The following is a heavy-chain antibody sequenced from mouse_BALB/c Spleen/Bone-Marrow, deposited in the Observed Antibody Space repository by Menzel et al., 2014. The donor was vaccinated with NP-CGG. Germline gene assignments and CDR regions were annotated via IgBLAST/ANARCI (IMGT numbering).Heavy chain of an antibody. D-gene: IGHD2-1*01. V-gene: IGHV1-80*01. Sequence: VKLQESGAELVRPGSSVKISCKASGYAFSSYWMNWVKQRPGQGLEWIGRIYPGDGDTNYNGKFKGKATLTADKSSSTAYMQLSSLTSEDSAVYFCARRVYGNYWYFDVWGAGTTVTVSS. J-gene: IGHJ1*01. CDR1: GYAFSSYW. CDR3: ARRVYGNYWYFDV. CDR2: IYPGDGDT.